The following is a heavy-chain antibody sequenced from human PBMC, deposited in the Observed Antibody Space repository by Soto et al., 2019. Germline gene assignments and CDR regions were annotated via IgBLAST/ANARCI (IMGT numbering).Heavy chain of an antibody. Sequence: PSETLSLTCTVSGGSISSYYWSWIRQPPGKGLEWIGYIYYSGSTNYNPSLKSRVTISVDTSKNQFSLKLSSVTAADTAVYYCARLNCGGDCNLSPFDYWGQGTLVTVSS. D-gene: IGHD2-21*02. CDR2: IYYSGST. J-gene: IGHJ4*02. CDR3: ARLNCGGDCNLSPFDY. V-gene: IGHV4-59*01. CDR1: GGSISSYY.